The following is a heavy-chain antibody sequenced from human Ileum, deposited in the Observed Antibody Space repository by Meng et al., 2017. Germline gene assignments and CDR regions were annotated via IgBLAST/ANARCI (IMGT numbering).Heavy chain of an antibody. CDR2: AST. J-gene: IGHJ4*02. CDR3: ARDHMGSLDY. V-gene: IGHV4-61*08. Sequence: GQWQRSGPGRVRTSETLSLNCTVAGGSVSRAGYQWGWIRQPPGKGLEWIGYASTNYNPSLKSRVTISLDTSRNQFSLSLSSVTAADTAVYYCARDHMGSLDYWGQGILVTVSS. D-gene: IGHD1-26*01. CDR1: GGSVSRAGYQ.